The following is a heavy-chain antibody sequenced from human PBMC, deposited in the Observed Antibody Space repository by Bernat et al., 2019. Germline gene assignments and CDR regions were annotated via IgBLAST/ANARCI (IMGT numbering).Heavy chain of an antibody. V-gene: IGHV3-30*01. CDR2: ISYDGSNK. CDR3: ARAHDRSGYYSDFDY. D-gene: IGHD3-9*01. Sequence: QVQLVESGGGVVQPGRSLRLSCAASGFTFSSYAMHWVRQAPGKGLEWVAVISYDGSNKYYADSVKGRFTISRDNSKNTLYLQMNSLRAEDTAVYYCARAHDRSGYYSDFDYWGQGTLVTVSS. J-gene: IGHJ4*02. CDR1: GFTFSSYA.